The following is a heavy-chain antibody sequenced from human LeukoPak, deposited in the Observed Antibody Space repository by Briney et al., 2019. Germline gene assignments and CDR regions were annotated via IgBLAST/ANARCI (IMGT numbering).Heavy chain of an antibody. CDR1: GGSISSYY. V-gene: IGHV4-59*08. CDR2: IYYTGST. CDR3: ARGRNTFDY. D-gene: IGHD2-15*01. J-gene: IGHJ4*02. Sequence: SETLSLTCTVSGGSISSYYWSWIRQPPGKGLEWIGYIYYTGSTNYNPSLKSRVTMSVDTSKSQFSLNLSSVTAADTAVYYCARGRNTFDYWGQGTLVTVSS.